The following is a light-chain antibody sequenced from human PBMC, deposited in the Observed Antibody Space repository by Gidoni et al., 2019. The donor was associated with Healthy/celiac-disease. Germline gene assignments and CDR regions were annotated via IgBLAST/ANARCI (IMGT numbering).Light chain of an antibody. Sequence: SYVLTQPHSVSVASGQTARITCGGYNIGSKSVHWYQQKPGQAPVLVVYDDSDRPSGTPERFSGSNSGNTATLTISRVEAGDEADYHCQVWDSSSDHVVFGGGTKLTVL. CDR2: DDS. CDR3: QVWDSSSDHVV. CDR1: NIGSKS. J-gene: IGLJ2*01. V-gene: IGLV3-21*02.